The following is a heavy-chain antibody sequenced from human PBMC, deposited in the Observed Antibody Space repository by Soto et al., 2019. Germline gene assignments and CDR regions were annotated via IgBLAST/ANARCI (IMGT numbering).Heavy chain of an antibody. CDR2: ISYDGSNK. J-gene: IGHJ3*02. Sequence: GGSLRLSCAASGFTFSSYGMHWVRQAPGKGLEWVAVISYDGSNKYYADSVKGRFTISRDNSKNTLYLQMNSLRAEDTAVYYCAKDARRGVTMVRGVIILDGHDAFDIWGQGTIVTVSS. CDR1: GFTFSSYG. V-gene: IGHV3-30*18. D-gene: IGHD3-10*01. CDR3: AKDARRGVTMVRGVIILDGHDAFDI.